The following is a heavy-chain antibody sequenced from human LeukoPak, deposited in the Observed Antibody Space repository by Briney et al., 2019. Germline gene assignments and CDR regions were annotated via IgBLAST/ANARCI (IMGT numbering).Heavy chain of an antibody. CDR1: GYTFTSYG. CDR3: ARDQGYYDSSAYNWFDP. V-gene: IGHV1-18*01. D-gene: IGHD3-22*01. J-gene: IGHJ5*02. Sequence: GASVKVSCKASGYTFTSYGISWVRQAPGQGLEWMGWISAYNGNTNYAQKLQDRVTMTTDTSTSTAYMELRSLRSDDTAVYYCARDQGYYDSSAYNWFDPWGQGTLVTVSS. CDR2: ISAYNGNT.